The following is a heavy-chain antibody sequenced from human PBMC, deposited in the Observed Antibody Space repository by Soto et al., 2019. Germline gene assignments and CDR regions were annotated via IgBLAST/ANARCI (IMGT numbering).Heavy chain of an antibody. Sequence: EVHLVASGGGLVQPGGSLRLSCVASGFTFDYYWMHWVRQPPGGGLMWVSRLQTDGSHPDYASSVKGRFTSSRENAKNTLYLHMNYLRFEDTAVYYCARGGDPHYWGQGTLVTVSS. V-gene: IGHV3-74*01. J-gene: IGHJ4*02. CDR2: LQTDGSHP. CDR3: ARGGDPHY. CDR1: GFTFDYYW. D-gene: IGHD2-21*02.